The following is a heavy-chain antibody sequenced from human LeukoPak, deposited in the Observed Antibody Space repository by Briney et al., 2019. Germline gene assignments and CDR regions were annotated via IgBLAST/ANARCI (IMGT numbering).Heavy chain of an antibody. D-gene: IGHD1-26*01. J-gene: IGHJ4*02. Sequence: PGGSLRLSCAASEFTFDNYAMSWVRQAPGKGLEWVSVISGSGYYSYYADSVKGRFTVSRDNSKTTLYLQMNSLRADDTAAYYCAKGGPTGSNYFDFWGQGTLVTVSS. CDR3: AKGGPTGSNYFDF. CDR2: ISGSGYYS. CDR1: EFTFDNYA. V-gene: IGHV3-23*01.